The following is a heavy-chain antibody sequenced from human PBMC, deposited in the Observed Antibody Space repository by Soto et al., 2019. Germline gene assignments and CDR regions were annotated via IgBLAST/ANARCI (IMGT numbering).Heavy chain of an antibody. Sequence: QVQLQESGPGLVKPSQTLSLTCTVSGGSISSGVYYWSWIRQHPGKGLEWIGYIYYSGSTYYNPSLQSRVTISVDTSKIQFSLKLSSVTAADTAVYYCARDADCSGGSCYGKGYFQHWGQGTLVTVSS. V-gene: IGHV4-31*03. CDR3: ARDADCSGGSCYGKGYFQH. D-gene: IGHD2-15*01. J-gene: IGHJ1*01. CDR1: GGSISSGVYY. CDR2: IYYSGST.